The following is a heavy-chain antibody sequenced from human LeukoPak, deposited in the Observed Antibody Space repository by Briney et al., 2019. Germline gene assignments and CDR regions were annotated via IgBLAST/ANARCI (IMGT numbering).Heavy chain of an antibody. CDR3: AKERGIAARYYYFDY. J-gene: IGHJ4*02. D-gene: IGHD6-13*01. V-gene: IGHV3-23*01. Sequence: PGGSLRLSCAASGFTFRSYAMSWVRQAPGRGVEWVSAISGSGGSTNYGVSVKGRFTISRDNSKNTLYLQMNSLRAEDTAVYYCAKERGIAARYYYFDYWGQGTLVTVSS. CDR2: ISGSGGST. CDR1: GFTFRSYA.